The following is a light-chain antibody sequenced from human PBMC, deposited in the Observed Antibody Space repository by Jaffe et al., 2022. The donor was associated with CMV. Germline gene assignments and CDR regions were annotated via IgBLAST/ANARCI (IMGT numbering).Light chain of an antibody. J-gene: IGLJ3*02. Sequence: SHVLTQTSSVSVAPGQTAKITCGGNIIGSESVHWYQQKPRQAPVLVMHYDSDRPSGIPERFSGSKSGNTATLTISRVEVGDEGDYYCQVWNSPTDERVFGGGTKLTVL. CDR3: QVWNSPTDERV. CDR2: YDS. V-gene: IGLV3-21*01. CDR1: IIGSES.